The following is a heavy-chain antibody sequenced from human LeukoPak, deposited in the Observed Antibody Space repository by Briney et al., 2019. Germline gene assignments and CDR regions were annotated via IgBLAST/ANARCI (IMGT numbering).Heavy chain of an antibody. Sequence: GRSLRLSCVASGFTFSSYGMHWVRQAPGKGLEWAAVIWDDGSNKYYADSVKGRFTISRDNSKNTLYLQVNSLRAEDTAVYYCARDANFGYDAFDIWGQGTMVTVSS. CDR3: ARDANFGYDAFDI. J-gene: IGHJ3*02. CDR2: IWDDGSNK. V-gene: IGHV3-33*01. D-gene: IGHD3-10*01. CDR1: GFTFSSYG.